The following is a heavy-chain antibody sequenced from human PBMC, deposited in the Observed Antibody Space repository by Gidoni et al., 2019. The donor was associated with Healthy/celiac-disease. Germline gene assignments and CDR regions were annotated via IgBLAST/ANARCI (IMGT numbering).Heavy chain of an antibody. D-gene: IGHD2-15*01. CDR1: GGSISSGGYS. V-gene: IGHV4-30-2*01. CDR3: ARDRGGGSDAFDI. J-gene: IGHJ3*02. Sequence: QLQLQESGSGLVKPSQTLSLTCAVSGGSISSGGYSWSWIRQQPGKGLEWIGYIYHSGSTYYNPSLKSRVTISVDRSKNQFSLKLSSVTAADTAVYYCARDRGGGSDAFDIWGQGTMVTVSS. CDR2: IYHSGST.